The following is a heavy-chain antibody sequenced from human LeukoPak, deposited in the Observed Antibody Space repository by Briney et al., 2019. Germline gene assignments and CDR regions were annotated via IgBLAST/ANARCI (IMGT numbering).Heavy chain of an antibody. V-gene: IGHV1-8*01. CDR2: MNPNSGNT. CDR3: ARGRRAAAGQDY. J-gene: IGHJ4*02. D-gene: IGHD6-13*01. CDR1: GYTFTSYD. Sequence: GASVKVSCKASGYTFTSYDINWVRQATGQGLEWMGWMNPNSGNTSYAQRFQGRVTMTRNTSISTAYMELSSLRSEDTAVYYCARGRRAAAGQDYWGQGTLVTVSS.